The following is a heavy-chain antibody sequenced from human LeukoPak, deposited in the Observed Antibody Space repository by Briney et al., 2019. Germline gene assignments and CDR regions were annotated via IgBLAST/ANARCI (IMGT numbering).Heavy chain of an antibody. CDR1: GGSISSYY. Sequence: PSETLSLTCTVSGGSISSYYWSWIRQPPGKGLEWIGYIYYSGSTNYNPSLKSRVTISVDTSKNQFSLKLSSVTAADTAVYYCARVRIAAAGPYLNDAFDIWGQGTMVTASS. CDR2: IYYSGST. D-gene: IGHD6-13*01. J-gene: IGHJ3*02. V-gene: IGHV4-59*08. CDR3: ARVRIAAAGPYLNDAFDI.